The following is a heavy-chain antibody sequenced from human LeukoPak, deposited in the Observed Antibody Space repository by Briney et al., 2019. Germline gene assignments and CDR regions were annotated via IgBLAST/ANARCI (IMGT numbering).Heavy chain of an antibody. CDR1: GYTFTGYY. CDR2: INPNSGGT. V-gene: IGHV1-2*02. J-gene: IGHJ3*02. Sequence: ASVKVSCKASGYTFTGYYMHWVRQAPGQGLEWMGWINPNSGGTNYAQKFQGRVTMTRDTSISTAYMELSRLRSDDTAVYYCARYSSSWYRNGFDIWGQGTMVTVSS. CDR3: ARYSSSWYRNGFDI. D-gene: IGHD6-13*01.